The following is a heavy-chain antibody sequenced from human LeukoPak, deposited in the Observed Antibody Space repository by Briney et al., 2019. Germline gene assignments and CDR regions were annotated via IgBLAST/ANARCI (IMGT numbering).Heavy chain of an antibody. Sequence: SVEVSCKASGGTFSSYAISWVRQAPGQGLEWMGRIIPILGIANYAQKFQGRVTITADKSTSTAYMELSSLRSEDTAVYYCAREYSYYYDSSGYYSQNPFDYCGQGTLVTVSS. CDR2: IIPILGIA. D-gene: IGHD3-22*01. V-gene: IGHV1-69*04. CDR1: GGTFSSYA. CDR3: AREYSYYYDSSGYYSQNPFDY. J-gene: IGHJ4*02.